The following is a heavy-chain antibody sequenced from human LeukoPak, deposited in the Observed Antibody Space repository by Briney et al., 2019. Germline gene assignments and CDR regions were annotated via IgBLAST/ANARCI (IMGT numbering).Heavy chain of an antibody. J-gene: IGHJ4*01. V-gene: IGHV3-9*01. D-gene: IGHD3-22*01. Sequence: GGSLRLSCAASGFTFDDYAMHWVRHAPGKGLEWVSSITWNSGNIGYADSVRGRFTISRDNAKNSLHLQMNGLRAEDTALYYCAQDIASSGYYAGYWGQGTLVTVSS. CDR1: GFTFDDYA. CDR3: AQDIASSGYYAGY. CDR2: ITWNSGNI.